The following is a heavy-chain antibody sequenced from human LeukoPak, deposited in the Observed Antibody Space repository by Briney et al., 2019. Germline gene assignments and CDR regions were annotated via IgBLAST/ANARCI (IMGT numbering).Heavy chain of an antibody. J-gene: IGHJ5*02. CDR3: ASTASGWYNNWFDP. CDR1: GFTFSSYA. Sequence: GSLRLSCAASGFTFSSYARSWIRQPPGKGLEWIGYIYYSGSTNYNPSLKSRVTISVDTSKNQFSLKLSSVTAADTAVYYCASTASGWYNNWFDPWGQGTLVTVSS. CDR2: IYYSGST. V-gene: IGHV4-59*08. D-gene: IGHD6-19*01.